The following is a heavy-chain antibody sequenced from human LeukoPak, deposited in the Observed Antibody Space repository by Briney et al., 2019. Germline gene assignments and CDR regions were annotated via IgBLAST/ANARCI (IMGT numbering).Heavy chain of an antibody. CDR3: ATSFGEFLYFDY. V-gene: IGHV1-69*01. CDR1: GDTFSSNA. Sequence: SVKVSCKASGDTFSSNAISWVRQAPGQGLEWMGGIIPIFGTANYAQKFQGRVTITADESTSTAYMELSSLRSEDTAVYYCATSFGEFLYFDYWGQGTLVTVSS. CDR2: IIPIFGTA. D-gene: IGHD3-10*01. J-gene: IGHJ4*02.